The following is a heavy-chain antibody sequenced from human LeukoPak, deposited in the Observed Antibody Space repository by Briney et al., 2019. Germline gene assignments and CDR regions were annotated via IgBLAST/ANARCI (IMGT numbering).Heavy chain of an antibody. CDR2: IYYSGST. CDR3: ARVVGGSTYYFDY. J-gene: IGHJ4*02. Sequence: SETLSLTCTVSGGSISSYYWSWIRQPPGKGLEWIGYIYYSGSTNYNPSLKSRVTISVDTSKNQFSLKLSSVTAADTAVSYCARVVGGSTYYFDYWGQGTLVTVSS. V-gene: IGHV4-59*01. D-gene: IGHD3-10*01. CDR1: GGSISSYY.